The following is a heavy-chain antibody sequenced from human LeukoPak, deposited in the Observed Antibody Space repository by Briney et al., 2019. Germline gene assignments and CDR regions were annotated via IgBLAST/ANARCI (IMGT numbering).Heavy chain of an antibody. Sequence: SETLSLTCAVYGGSFSGYYWSWIRQPPGKGLEWIGEINHSGSTNYNPSLKSRVTISVDASKNQFSLKLSSVTAADTAVYYCARDGKLLGFDYWGQGTLVTVSS. V-gene: IGHV4-34*01. CDR1: GGSFSGYY. CDR3: ARDGKLLGFDY. D-gene: IGHD1-7*01. J-gene: IGHJ4*02. CDR2: INHSGST.